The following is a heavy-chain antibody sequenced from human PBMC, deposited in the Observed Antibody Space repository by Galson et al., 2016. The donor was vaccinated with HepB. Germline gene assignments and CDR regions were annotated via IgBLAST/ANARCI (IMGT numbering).Heavy chain of an antibody. J-gene: IGHJ6*01. CDR1: GFTFGHYA. Sequence: SLRLSCAASGFTFGHYAMHWVRQAPGKGLEWVPGISWNSDSIGYADSVKGRFTISRDNAKNSLYLQMNSLHQGPIGLPPGTLLQEHLWG. CDR3: TLLQEHL. V-gene: IGHV3-9*01. CDR2: ISWNSDSI.